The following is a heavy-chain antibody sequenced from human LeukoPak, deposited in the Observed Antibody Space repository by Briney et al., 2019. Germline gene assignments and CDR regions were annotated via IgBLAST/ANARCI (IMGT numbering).Heavy chain of an antibody. Sequence: GRSLRLSCAASGFTFSSYGMHWVRQAPGKGLEWVAVISYDGSNKYYADSVKGRFTISRDNSKNTLYLQMNSLRAEDTAVYYCASLMITFGGVIVSSPFDYWGQGTLVTVSS. CDR1: GFTFSSYG. J-gene: IGHJ4*02. D-gene: IGHD3-16*02. V-gene: IGHV3-30*03. CDR3: ASLMITFGGVIVSSPFDY. CDR2: ISYDGSNK.